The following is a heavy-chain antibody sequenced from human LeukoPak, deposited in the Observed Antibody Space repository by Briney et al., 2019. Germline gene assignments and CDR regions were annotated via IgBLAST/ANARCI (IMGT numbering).Heavy chain of an antibody. V-gene: IGHV1-8*01. CDR1: GYTFTSYD. CDR3: ARVNSDYGSGSINWFDP. CDR2: MNPNSGNT. J-gene: IGHJ5*02. D-gene: IGHD3-10*01. Sequence: GXSVKVSCKASGYTFTSYDINWVRQATGQGLEWMGWMNPNSGNTGYAQKFQGRVTMTRNTSISTAYMELSSLRSEDTAVYYCARVNSDYGSGSINWFDPWGQGTLVTVSS.